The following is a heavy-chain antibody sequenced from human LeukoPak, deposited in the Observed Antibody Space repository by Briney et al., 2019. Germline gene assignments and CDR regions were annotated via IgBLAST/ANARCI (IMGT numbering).Heavy chain of an antibody. CDR3: ARGGGQWLFQYYFDY. V-gene: IGHV4-31*03. J-gene: IGHJ4*02. Sequence: PPETLSLTCTVSGGSISSGGYYWSWIRQHPGKGLEWIWYIYYSGSTYYNPSLKSRVTISVDTSKNQFSLKLSSVTAADTAVYYCARGGGQWLFQYYFDYWGQGTLVTVSS. CDR2: IYYSGST. D-gene: IGHD3-22*01. CDR1: GGSISSGGYY.